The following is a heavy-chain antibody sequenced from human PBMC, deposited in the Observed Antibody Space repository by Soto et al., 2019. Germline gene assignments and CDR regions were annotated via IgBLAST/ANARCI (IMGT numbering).Heavy chain of an antibody. CDR1: GFTFSNYS. Sequence: PGESLRLSCTGSGFTFSNYSMSWIRQAPGKGLEWVSYISSSGSIISYADSVKGRFTISRDNAKNSLYLQIDSLSAADTAVYYCARHGDYYDSSGHFLRDALDIWG. D-gene: IGHD3-22*01. CDR2: ISSSGSII. J-gene: IGHJ3*02. CDR3: ARHGDYYDSSGHFLRDALDI. V-gene: IGHV3-11*01.